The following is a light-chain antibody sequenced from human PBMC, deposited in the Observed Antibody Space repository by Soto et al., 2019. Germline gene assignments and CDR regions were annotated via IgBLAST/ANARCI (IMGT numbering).Light chain of an antibody. CDR1: QSVSSN. V-gene: IGKV3-15*01. CDR3: QQYNNWPFT. J-gene: IGKJ3*01. Sequence: EIVMTQSPATLSVSPGERATLSCRASQSVSSNLARYQQKPGQAPRLLIYGASTRATGLPARFSGSGSGTEFTLTISSLQSEDFAVYYCQQYNNWPFTFGPGTKVDIK. CDR2: GAS.